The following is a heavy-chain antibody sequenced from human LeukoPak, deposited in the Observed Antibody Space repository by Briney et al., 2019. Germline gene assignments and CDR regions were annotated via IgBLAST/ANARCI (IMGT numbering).Heavy chain of an antibody. V-gene: IGHV3-43*01. CDR3: AKDAVAGTYYYYYMDV. Sequence: PGGSLRLSCAASGFTFDDYTMHWVRQAPGKGLEWVSLISWDGGSTYYADSVKGRFTISRDNSKNSLYLQMNSLRTEDTALYYCAKDAVAGTYYYYYMDVWGKGTTVTVSS. CDR2: ISWDGGST. J-gene: IGHJ6*03. CDR1: GFTFDDYT. D-gene: IGHD6-19*01.